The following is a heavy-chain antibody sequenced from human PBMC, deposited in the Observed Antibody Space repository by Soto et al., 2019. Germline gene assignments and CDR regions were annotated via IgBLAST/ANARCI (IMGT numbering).Heavy chain of an antibody. CDR3: AKDGTTAGIHYFGMDV. D-gene: IGHD2-2*02. V-gene: IGHV3-23*01. Sequence: PGGSLRLSCEVPGFTFGSYGMSWVRQAPDKGLEWVSTIGIGADTYYADSVKGRFTISRDNSKNTLFLQMNSLRAEDTALYFCAKDGTTAGIHYFGMDVWGQGATVTVSS. CDR1: GFTFGSYG. CDR2: IGIGADT. J-gene: IGHJ6*02.